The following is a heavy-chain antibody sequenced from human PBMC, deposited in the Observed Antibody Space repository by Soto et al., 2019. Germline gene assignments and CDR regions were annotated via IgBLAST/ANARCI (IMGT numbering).Heavy chain of an antibody. V-gene: IGHV6-1*01. CDR3: ARVLSASGGLTGDTPFDY. Sequence: SQTLSLTCAISGDSVSSNSAAWNWIRQSPSRGLEWLGRTYYRSKWYNDYAVSVKSRITINPDTSKNQFSLQLNSVTPEDTAVYYCARVLSASGGLTGDTPFDYWGQGTLVTVSS. J-gene: IGHJ4*02. CDR1: GDSVSSNSAA. D-gene: IGHD7-27*01. CDR2: TYYRSKWYN.